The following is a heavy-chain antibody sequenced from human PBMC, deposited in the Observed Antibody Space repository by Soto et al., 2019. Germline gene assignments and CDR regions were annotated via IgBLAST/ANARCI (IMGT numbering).Heavy chain of an antibody. J-gene: IGHJ3*02. CDR1: GFPFSSYG. D-gene: IGHD6-19*01. CDR2: IWYDGSNK. CDR3: ARQWLVLFGAFDI. V-gene: IGHV3-33*01. Sequence: PVGSLILSCSASGFPFSSYGMHWVRTAPGKGLEWVAVIWYDGSNKYYADSVKGRFTISRDNSKNTLYLQMNSLRAEDTAVYYCARQWLVLFGAFDIWGQGTMVTVSS.